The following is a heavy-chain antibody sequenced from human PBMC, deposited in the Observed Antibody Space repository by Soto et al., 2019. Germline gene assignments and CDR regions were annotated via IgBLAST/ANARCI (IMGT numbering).Heavy chain of an antibody. Sequence: LSLTCTVSGGSISSGDYYWSWIRQPPGKGLEWIGYIYYSGSTYYNPSLKSRVTISVDTSKNQFSLKLSSVTAADTAVYYCARAMDYYDSSGYRYYYGMDVWGQGTTVTVSS. CDR2: IYYSGST. CDR3: ARAMDYYDSSGYRYYYGMDV. D-gene: IGHD3-22*01. J-gene: IGHJ6*02. V-gene: IGHV4-30-4*01. CDR1: GGSISSGDYY.